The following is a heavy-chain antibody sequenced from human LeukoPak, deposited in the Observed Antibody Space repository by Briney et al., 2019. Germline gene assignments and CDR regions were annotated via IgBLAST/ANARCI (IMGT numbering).Heavy chain of an antibody. J-gene: IGHJ4*02. CDR2: ISSSDSTR. Sequence: GGSLRLSCAASGFTFSSYEMNWVRQAPGKGLEGVSYISSSDSTRYYADSVKGRFTISRDNAKNSLYLQMNSLRAGDSAVYYCTRGNSGWYHNFDYWDKGTLVTVSS. CDR3: TRGNSGWYHNFDY. D-gene: IGHD6-19*01. V-gene: IGHV3-48*03. CDR1: GFTFSSYE.